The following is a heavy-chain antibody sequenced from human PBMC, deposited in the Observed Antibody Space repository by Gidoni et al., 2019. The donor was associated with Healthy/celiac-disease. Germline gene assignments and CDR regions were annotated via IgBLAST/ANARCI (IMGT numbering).Heavy chain of an antibody. Sequence: QVQLQESGPGLVKPSQTLSLPCTVSGGSISSGSYYWSWIRQPAGKGLEWIGRIYTSGSTNYNPSLKSRVTISVDTSKNQFSLKLSSVTAADTAVYYCAREEVVGSTFDIWGQGTMVTVSS. J-gene: IGHJ3*02. CDR1: GGSISSGSYY. CDR3: AREEVVGSTFDI. V-gene: IGHV4-61*02. CDR2: IYTSGST. D-gene: IGHD1-26*01.